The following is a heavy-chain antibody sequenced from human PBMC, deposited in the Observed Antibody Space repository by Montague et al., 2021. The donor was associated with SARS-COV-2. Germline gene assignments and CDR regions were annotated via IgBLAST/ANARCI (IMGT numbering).Heavy chain of an antibody. D-gene: IGHD1-1*01. Sequence: SETLSLTCTVSGGSFSSSTYYWGWVRPPPGKGLEWIGSLSYRGDHYYNPSLKSRLTISVDTSQNPFSLKLSSVTAADTAVYYCANPLATGNYYYWGQGTLVTVSS. V-gene: IGHV4-39*01. CDR2: LSYRGDH. CDR3: ANPLATGNYYY. J-gene: IGHJ4*02. CDR1: GGSFSSSTYY.